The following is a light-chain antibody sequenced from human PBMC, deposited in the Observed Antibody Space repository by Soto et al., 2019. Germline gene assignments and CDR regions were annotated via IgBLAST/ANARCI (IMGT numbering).Light chain of an antibody. CDR2: KAS. V-gene: IGKV1-5*03. CDR1: QSISSW. CDR3: QQYNSYSKT. Sequence: DIQMTQSPSTLSASVGDRVTITCRASQSISSWLAWYQQKPGKAPKLLIYKASSLESGVPSRFSGSGSGTEFILTISSLQPDDFATYYSQQYNSYSKTFGQGTKLEIK. J-gene: IGKJ2*01.